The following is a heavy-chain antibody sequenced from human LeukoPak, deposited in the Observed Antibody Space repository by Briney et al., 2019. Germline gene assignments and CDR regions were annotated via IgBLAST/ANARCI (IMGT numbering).Heavy chain of an antibody. CDR2: FDPEDGET. J-gene: IGHJ4*02. Sequence: GASVRVSCKVSGYTLTELPMHWVRQAPGKGLEWMGGFDPEDGETIYAQKFQGRVTMTEDTSTDAAYMELSSLRSEDTAVYYCATVPFSSGWYYFDYWGQGTLVTVSS. CDR3: ATVPFSSGWYYFDY. D-gene: IGHD6-19*01. CDR1: GYTLTELP. V-gene: IGHV1-24*01.